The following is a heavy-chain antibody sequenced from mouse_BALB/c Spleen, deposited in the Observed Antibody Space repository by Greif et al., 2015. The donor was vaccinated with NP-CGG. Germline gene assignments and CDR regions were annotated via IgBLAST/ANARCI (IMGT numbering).Heavy chain of an antibody. Sequence: QVQLQQPGAELVKPGASVKMSCKASGYTFTSYWMHWVKQRPGQGLEWIGTIDPSDSYTSYNQKFKGKATLTVDTSSSTAYMQLSSLTSEDSAVYYCTRYGNYIPSYAMDYWGQGTSVTVSS. CDR2: IDPSDSYT. CDR1: GYTFTSYW. CDR3: TRYGNYIPSYAMDY. V-gene: IGHV1S127*01. J-gene: IGHJ4*01. D-gene: IGHD2-1*01.